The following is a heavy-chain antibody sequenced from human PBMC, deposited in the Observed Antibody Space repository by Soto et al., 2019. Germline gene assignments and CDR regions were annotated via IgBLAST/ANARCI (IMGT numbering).Heavy chain of an antibody. CDR2: IFHGGDT. CDR1: GFFISSGNY. Sequence: SETLSLTCAVSGFFISSGNYWGWIRKPPGKGLEWIGSIFHGGDTYYNSSLKSRVTISVDMSKNQFSLKLNSVTAADTAVYYCARARWYDAFDVWGQGTVVTVSS. J-gene: IGHJ3*01. D-gene: IGHD2-15*01. CDR3: ARARWYDAFDV. V-gene: IGHV4-38-2*01.